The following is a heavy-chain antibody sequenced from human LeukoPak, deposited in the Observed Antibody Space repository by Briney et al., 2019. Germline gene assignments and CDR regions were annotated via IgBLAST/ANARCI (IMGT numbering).Heavy chain of an antibody. CDR2: ISATGGTT. V-gene: IGHV3-23*01. CDR1: GFTFSSYE. D-gene: IGHD2-15*01. J-gene: IGHJ6*03. Sequence: GGSLRLSCAASGFTFSSYEMNWVRQAPGKGLEWVSAISATGGTTYYADSVKGRFTISRDNSKNTLYLQMNSLRAEDTAIYYCAKNGDRGAYCSGGSCYPYYYYIDVWGKGTTVTISS. CDR3: AKNGDRGAYCSGGSCYPYYYYIDV.